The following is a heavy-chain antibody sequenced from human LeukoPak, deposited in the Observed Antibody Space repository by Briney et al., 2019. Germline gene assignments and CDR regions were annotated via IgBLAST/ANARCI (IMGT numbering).Heavy chain of an antibody. J-gene: IGHJ4*02. Sequence: ASVKVSCKSSRYTFIDYYIHWVRQAPGQGLEWMGIFNPSGSSTTYAQKFQGRVTMTRDTSTSIVYMELSSLGSEDTAVYYCARAGENYYDFYYWGQGTLVTVSS. V-gene: IGHV1-46*01. CDR3: ARAGENYYDFYY. CDR1: RYTFIDYY. CDR2: FNPSGSST. D-gene: IGHD1-26*01.